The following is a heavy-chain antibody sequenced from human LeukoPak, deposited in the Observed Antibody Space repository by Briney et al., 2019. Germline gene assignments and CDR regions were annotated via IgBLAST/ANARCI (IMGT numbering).Heavy chain of an antibody. V-gene: IGHV3-72*01. CDR3: ARDAGWRLDP. D-gene: IGHD3-3*01. CDR2: IRNKPNSYTT. Sequence: PRGSLRLSCEASGFPFSDHNMDCVRQAPGKGLEWVGRIRNKPNSYTTEYAASVRGRFTISRDDSKNSLFLQMDSLKTEDTAMYYCARDAGWRLDPWGQGTLVTVSS. CDR1: GFPFSDHN. J-gene: IGHJ5*02.